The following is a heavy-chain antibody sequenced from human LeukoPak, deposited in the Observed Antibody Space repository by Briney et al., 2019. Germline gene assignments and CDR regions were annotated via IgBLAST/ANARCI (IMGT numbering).Heavy chain of an antibody. J-gene: IGHJ6*02. V-gene: IGHV4-4*07. CDR2: IYTSGST. D-gene: IGHD3-16*01. CDR1: GASISSYY. Sequence: SQTLSLTCTVSGASISSYYWSWIRQPAGKGLEWIGRIYTSGSTNYNPSLKSRVTMSVDTSKNQFSLKLSSVTAADTAVYYCARSPLLREVEPHYGMDVWGQGTTVTVSS. CDR3: ARSPLLREVEPHYGMDV.